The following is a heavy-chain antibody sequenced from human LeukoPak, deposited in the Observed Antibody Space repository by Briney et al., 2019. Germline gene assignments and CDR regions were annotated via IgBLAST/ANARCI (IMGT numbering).Heavy chain of an antibody. CDR2: ISTIFGTA. J-gene: IGHJ3*02. CDR3: ASSLYNYDFYPFDI. V-gene: IGHV1-69*05. D-gene: IGHD3-3*01. Sequence: GASVKASCKASGGSLSSYAISCVRHAPEQGRGWEEGISTIFGTANYAQKYQGIVTITTDEPTSTAYMELSSLRSEDTAVYYCASSLYNYDFYPFDIWGQGTMVTVSS. CDR1: GGSLSSYA.